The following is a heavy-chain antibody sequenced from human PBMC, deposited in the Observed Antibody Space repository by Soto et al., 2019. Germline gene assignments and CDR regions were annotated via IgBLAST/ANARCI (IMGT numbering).Heavy chain of an antibody. D-gene: IGHD6-6*01. Sequence: ASVKVSCKASGYTFTTYYMYWVRQAPGQGLEWMGIINPSGGSTSFAQKFQGRVTMTRDTSTSTVYMELISLTSEDTAVYYCARDVGMASRPYLDYWGQGTMVTVSS. CDR3: ARDVGMASRPYLDY. CDR2: INPSGGST. J-gene: IGHJ4*02. V-gene: IGHV1-46*01. CDR1: GYTFTTYY.